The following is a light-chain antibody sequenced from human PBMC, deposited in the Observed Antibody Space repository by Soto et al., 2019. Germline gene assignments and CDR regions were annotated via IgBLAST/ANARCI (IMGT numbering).Light chain of an antibody. CDR3: QQRVNWPLT. V-gene: IGKV3-11*01. Sequence: EIVLTQSPATLSLSPGERSTLSCRASQIVSGYLAWYQQKPGQTPRLLIYDTSIRAAGVPARFSGSRSGADFTLTICSLQPEDFAVYYCQQRVNWPLTFGGGTKVDI. CDR2: DTS. J-gene: IGKJ4*01. CDR1: QIVSGY.